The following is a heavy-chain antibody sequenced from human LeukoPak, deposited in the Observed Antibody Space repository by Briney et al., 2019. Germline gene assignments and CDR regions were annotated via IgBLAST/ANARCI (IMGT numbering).Heavy chain of an antibody. D-gene: IGHD6-19*01. CDR2: IFSSGGA. V-gene: IGHV4-4*07. Sequence: SETLSLTCAVSGGSITGFFWTWIRQPAGEGLQYIGRIFSSGGANYNPSLQSRVAMSVDTSQNLFSLNLTSVTAADTAVYFCARVATPDVSSPLDFWGQGILVTVSS. CDR1: GGSITGFF. CDR3: ARVATPDVSSPLDF. J-gene: IGHJ4*02.